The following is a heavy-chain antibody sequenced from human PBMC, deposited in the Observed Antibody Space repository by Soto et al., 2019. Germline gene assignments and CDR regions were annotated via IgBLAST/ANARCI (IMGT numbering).Heavy chain of an antibody. CDR3: AKDYGSGYDWLVVGDACDI. D-gene: IGHD5-12*01. V-gene: IGHV3-30*18. Sequence: QVQVLESGGGVVQPGRSLRLSCAASGFTFSSYGMHWVRQAPGKGLEWVAVITDRGSNKYYADSVKGRFTISRDNYKNTTYPKMNSLRTEDMAVYYWAKDYGSGYDWLVVGDACDIWCQGTQVTVSS. CDR2: ITDRGSNK. J-gene: IGHJ3*02. CDR1: GFTFSSYG.